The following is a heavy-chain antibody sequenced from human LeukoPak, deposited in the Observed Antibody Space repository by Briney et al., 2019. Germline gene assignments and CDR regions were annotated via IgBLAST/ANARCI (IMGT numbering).Heavy chain of an antibody. CDR1: GFTFRDHY. V-gene: IGHV3-72*01. J-gene: IGHJ4*02. CDR2: TRNEANSYLT. Sequence: PGGSLRLSCAVSGFTFRDHYMDWVRQAPGKGLEWVGRTRNEANSYLTEYAASVKGRFTISRDDSKSIAYLQMNSLKTEDTAVYYCTRDRGSSTLGDYWGQGTLVTVSS. CDR3: TRDRGSSTLGDY. D-gene: IGHD7-27*01.